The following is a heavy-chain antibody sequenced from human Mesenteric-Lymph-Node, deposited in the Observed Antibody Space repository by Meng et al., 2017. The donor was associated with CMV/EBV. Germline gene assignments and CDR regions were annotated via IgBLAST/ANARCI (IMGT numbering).Heavy chain of an antibody. V-gene: IGHV3-9*01. J-gene: IGHJ5*02. CDR1: GFSFHDYA. CDR3: AKDIGISIFGRLDP. D-gene: IGHD3-3*01. CDR2: ISWDSNAI. Sequence: GGSLRLSCAASGFSFHDYAMHWFRQAPGKGLEWVSGISWDSNAIRYADSVKGRFTISRDNGKNSLYLQMNSLRPEDTAFYYCAKDIGISIFGRLDPWGQGTLVTVSS.